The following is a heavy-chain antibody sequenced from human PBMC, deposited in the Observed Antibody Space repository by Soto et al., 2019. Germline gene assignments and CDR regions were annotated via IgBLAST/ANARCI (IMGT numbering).Heavy chain of an antibody. J-gene: IGHJ4*02. V-gene: IGHV1-18*01. CDR2: ISAYNGNT. CDR3: ARELIAAACDY. Sequence: ASVKGSCKASGYTITSYGSSWVRQAPGQGLEWMGWISAYNGNTNYAQKLQGRVTMTTDTSTSTAYMELRSLRSDDTAVYYCARELIAAACDYWGQGTLVTVSS. D-gene: IGHD6-13*01. CDR1: GYTITSYG.